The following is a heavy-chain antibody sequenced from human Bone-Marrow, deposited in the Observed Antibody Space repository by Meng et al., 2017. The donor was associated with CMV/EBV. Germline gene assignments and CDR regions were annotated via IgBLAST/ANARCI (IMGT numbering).Heavy chain of an antibody. CDR2: MNPNSGNT. V-gene: IGHV1-8*01. Sequence: INWVRKATGQGLEWMGWMNPNSGNTGYAQKFQGRVTMTRNTSISTAYMELSSLRSEDTAVYYCARGPILRFLEWLPGIAYYYGMDVWGQGTTVTVSS. D-gene: IGHD3-3*01. J-gene: IGHJ6*02. CDR3: ARGPILRFLEWLPGIAYYYGMDV.